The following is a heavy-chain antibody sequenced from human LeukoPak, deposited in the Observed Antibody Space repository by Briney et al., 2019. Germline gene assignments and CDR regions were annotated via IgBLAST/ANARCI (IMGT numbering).Heavy chain of an antibody. Sequence: GGSLRLSCVASGFTFSDHWMIWVRQAPGKGLEWVANIKQDGSEKNYVDSVKGRFTISRDNAKNSLYLQMNSLRAEDTAVYHCARDTNWYPIDYWGQGTLVTVSS. CDR2: IKQDGSEK. CDR1: GFTFSDHW. J-gene: IGHJ4*02. D-gene: IGHD1-1*01. CDR3: ARDTNWYPIDY. V-gene: IGHV3-7*03.